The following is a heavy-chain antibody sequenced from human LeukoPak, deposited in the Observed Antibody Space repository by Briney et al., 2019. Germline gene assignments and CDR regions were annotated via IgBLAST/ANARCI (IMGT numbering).Heavy chain of an antibody. D-gene: IGHD6-13*01. CDR1: CVSFSCYY. J-gene: IGHJ4*02. Sequence: SETLSLTCALYCVSFSCYYWIGLRQPPGKGREWIGEINHSGSTNYNPSLKSRVTISVDTSKNQFSLKLSCVTAADTAVYYCATNRGIAAAGTHLFSVWGQGTLVTVSS. V-gene: IGHV4-34*01. CDR3: ATNRGIAAAGTHLFSV. CDR2: INHSGST.